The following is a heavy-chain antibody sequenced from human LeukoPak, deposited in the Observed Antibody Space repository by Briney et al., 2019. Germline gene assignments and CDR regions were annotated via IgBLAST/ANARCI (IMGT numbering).Heavy chain of an antibody. CDR1: GFILSSYE. CDR3: ARALYDSSGYYFDY. D-gene: IGHD3-22*01. V-gene: IGHV3-21*01. J-gene: IGHJ4*02. CDR2: ISGSNIYI. Sequence: KSGGSLRLSCAASGFILSSYEMNWVRQAPGKGLEWVSSISGSNIYINYADSVKGRFTISSDHARDSLFLQMNSLRAEDTAVYYCARALYDSSGYYFDYWGQGTLVTVSS.